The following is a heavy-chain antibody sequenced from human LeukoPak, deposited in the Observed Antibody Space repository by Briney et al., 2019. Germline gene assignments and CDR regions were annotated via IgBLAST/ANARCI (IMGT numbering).Heavy chain of an antibody. D-gene: IGHD3-10*01. CDR1: GYTFPGYY. CDR3: ARSFYYGSGSTFDY. Sequence: GASVKVSCKASGYTFPGYYMHWVRQAPGQGLEWMGWINPNSGGTNYAQKFQGRVTMTRDTSISTAYMELSRLRSDDTAVYYCARSFYYGSGSTFDYWGQGTLVTVSS. CDR2: INPNSGGT. V-gene: IGHV1-2*02. J-gene: IGHJ4*02.